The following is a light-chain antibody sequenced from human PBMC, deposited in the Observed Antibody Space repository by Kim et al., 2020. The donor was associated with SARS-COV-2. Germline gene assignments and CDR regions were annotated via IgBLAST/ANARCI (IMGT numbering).Light chain of an antibody. CDR1: QTINNK. Sequence: PRERATPACRASQTINNKLVWYQHKPGQAPRLLIYDATTRATGVPARFIGSGSETDFTLTISSLQSEDFAVYYCQQSNDWPPLTFGQGTKVDIK. V-gene: IGKV3-15*01. J-gene: IGKJ1*01. CDR3: QQSNDWPPLT. CDR2: DAT.